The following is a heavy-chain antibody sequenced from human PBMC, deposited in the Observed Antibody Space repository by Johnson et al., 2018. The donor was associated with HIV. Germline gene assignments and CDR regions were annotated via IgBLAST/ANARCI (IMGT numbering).Heavy chain of an antibody. CDR3: ARDFNSGSPDGAFDI. CDR1: GFAFSNSA. D-gene: IGHD4-23*01. Sequence: VQLVESGGGLVQPGGSLRVSCAASGFAFSNSAMNWVRQAPGKGLEWVSVIYSGGDTYYTDSVNGRFTISRDNSKNTLYLQMNSLRAEDTALYYCARDFNSGSPDGAFDIWGQGTMVTVSS. V-gene: IGHV3-66*01. J-gene: IGHJ3*02. CDR2: IYSGGDT.